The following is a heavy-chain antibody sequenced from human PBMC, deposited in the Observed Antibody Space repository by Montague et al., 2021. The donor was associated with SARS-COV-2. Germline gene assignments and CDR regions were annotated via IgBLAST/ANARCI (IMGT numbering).Heavy chain of an antibody. J-gene: IGHJ4*02. D-gene: IGHD6-13*01. CDR2: IYTRGGT. CDR3: ARSGEGGTSWPFDY. CDR1: GGSIRSGSYN. V-gene: IGHV4-61*02. Sequence: TLSLTCTVSGGSIRSGSYNWSWIRQSAGKGLEWIGRIYTRGGTYYNPPLKSRVTISIDTSKNQLSLKLSSVTAADAAMYYCARSGEGGTSWPFDYWGQGTLVTVSS.